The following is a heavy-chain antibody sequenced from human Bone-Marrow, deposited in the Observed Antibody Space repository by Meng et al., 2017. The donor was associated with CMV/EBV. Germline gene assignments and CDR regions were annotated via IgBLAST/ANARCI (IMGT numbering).Heavy chain of an antibody. V-gene: IGHV3-7*01. CDR2: IKQDGSEK. J-gene: IGHJ5*02. CDR1: GFTFSSYA. CDR3: ARGGHSSGWYPP. Sequence: GESLKISCAASGFTFSSYAMSWVRQAPGKGLEWVANIKQDGSEKYYVDSVKGRFTISRDNAKNSLYLQMNSLRAEDTAVYYCARGGHSSGWYPPWGQGTRVTVSS. D-gene: IGHD6-19*01.